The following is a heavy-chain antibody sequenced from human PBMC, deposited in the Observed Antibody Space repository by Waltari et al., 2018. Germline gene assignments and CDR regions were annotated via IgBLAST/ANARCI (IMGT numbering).Heavy chain of an antibody. D-gene: IGHD2-15*01. Sequence: QVQLQESGPGLVKPSGTLSLTCAVSGGSTSSRYRWSWFRQPPGKGLEWIGEIYHSGSTNYNPSLKSRVTISVDKSKNQFSLKLSSVTAADTAVYYCARVIVDRHYYYYGMDVWGQGTTVTVSS. J-gene: IGHJ6*02. CDR2: IYHSGST. V-gene: IGHV4-4*02. CDR3: ARVIVDRHYYYYGMDV. CDR1: GGSTSSRYR.